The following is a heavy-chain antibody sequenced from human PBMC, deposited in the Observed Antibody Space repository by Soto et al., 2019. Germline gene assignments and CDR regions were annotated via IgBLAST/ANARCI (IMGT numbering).Heavy chain of an antibody. V-gene: IGHV3-23*01. Sequence: GGSLRLSCAASGFTFSSYAMSWVRQAPGKGLEWVSAISGSGGSTYYADSVKGRFTISRDNSKNTLYLQMNSLRAEDTAVYYCAKESDIVVVVAATRRNWFDPWGQGTLVTVSS. CDR2: ISGSGGST. CDR1: GFTFSSYA. D-gene: IGHD2-15*01. J-gene: IGHJ5*02. CDR3: AKESDIVVVVAATRRNWFDP.